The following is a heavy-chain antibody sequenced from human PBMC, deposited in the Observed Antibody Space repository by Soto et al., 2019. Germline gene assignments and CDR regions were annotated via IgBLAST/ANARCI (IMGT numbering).Heavy chain of an antibody. D-gene: IGHD4-17*01. CDR2: IIPILGIA. V-gene: IGHV1-69*02. Sequence: QVQLVQSGAEVKKPGSSVKVSCQASGGTFSSYTISWVRQAPGQGLEWMGRIIPILGIANYAQKFQGRVTITADKSTSTAYMELSSLRSEDTAVYYCADDYGDYRFDYWGQGTLVTVSS. J-gene: IGHJ4*02. CDR1: GGTFSSYT. CDR3: ADDYGDYRFDY.